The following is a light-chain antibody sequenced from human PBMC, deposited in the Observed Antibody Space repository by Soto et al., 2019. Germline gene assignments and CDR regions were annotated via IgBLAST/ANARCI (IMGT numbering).Light chain of an antibody. V-gene: IGKV1-27*01. J-gene: IGKJ5*01. CDR2: AAS. CDR1: QGITNY. CDR3: QKYNSAPQT. Sequence: DIQMTQSPSSLSASVGDRVTITCRASQGITNYLAWYQQGPGKIPKLLIYAASTLQSGVPSRFSGSGSGTDFTLTISSLQPEDVATYYCQKYNSAPQTFGQGTRLEMK.